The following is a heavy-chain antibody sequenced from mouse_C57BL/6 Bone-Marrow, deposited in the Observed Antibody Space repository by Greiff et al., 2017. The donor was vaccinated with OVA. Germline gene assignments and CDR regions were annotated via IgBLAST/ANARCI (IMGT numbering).Heavy chain of an antibody. J-gene: IGHJ1*03. CDR2: IFPGSGST. Sequence: VQLQQSGPELVKPGASVKISCKASGYTFTDYYINWVKQRPGQGLEWIGWIFPGSGSTYYNEKFKGKATLTVDKSSSTAYMLLSSLTSEDSAVYFCARFPIYYYGSSPYWYFDVWGTGTTVTVSS. CDR1: GYTFTDYY. V-gene: IGHV1-75*01. CDR3: ARFPIYYYGSSPYWYFDV. D-gene: IGHD1-1*01.